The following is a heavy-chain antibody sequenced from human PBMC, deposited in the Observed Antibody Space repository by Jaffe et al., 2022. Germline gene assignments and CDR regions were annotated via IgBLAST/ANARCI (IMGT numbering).Heavy chain of an antibody. CDR3: AKAVFHWNDGVVDP. CDR2: ISGGGGST. CDR1: GFTFSNYA. J-gene: IGHJ5*02. D-gene: IGHD1-1*01. V-gene: IGHV3-23*01. Sequence: EVQLLESGGGLVQPGESLRVSCAASGFTFSNYAMTWVRQAPGKGLEWVSVISGGGGSTHYADSVKGRFTISRDDSKNTLYLQMNNLRAEDTAVYYCAKAVFHWNDGVVDPWGQGTLVTVSS.